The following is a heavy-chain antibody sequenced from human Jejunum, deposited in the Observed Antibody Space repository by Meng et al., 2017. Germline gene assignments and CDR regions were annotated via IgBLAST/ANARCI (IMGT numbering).Heavy chain of an antibody. CDR1: GGSLSSGSPS. V-gene: IGHV4-39*01. J-gene: IGHJ4*02. D-gene: IGHD2-2*03. CDR2: AYYSGSS. Sequence: QLQLQESGPGLVKPSETLSLSCTFSGGSLSSGSPSWGWIRTSPGKGLEWIGTAYYSGSSYYNPSLRSRVIILVDTSKNQFSLRLSSVTAADTAVYYCARQMDSEYDEGYFFDYWGQGILVTVSS. CDR3: ARQMDSEYDEGYFFDY.